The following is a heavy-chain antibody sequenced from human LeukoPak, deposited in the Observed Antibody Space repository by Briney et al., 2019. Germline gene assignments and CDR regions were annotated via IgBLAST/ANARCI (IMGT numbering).Heavy chain of an antibody. CDR3: ARGRRGYYDSSGYYDFDY. Sequence: PSETLSLTCTVSGGSISSYYWSWIRQPAGKGLEWIGRIYTSGSTNYNPSLKSRVTMSVDTSKNQFSLKLSSVTAADTAVYYCARGRRGYYDSSGYYDFDYWGQGTLVTVSS. V-gene: IGHV4-4*07. CDR2: IYTSGST. J-gene: IGHJ4*02. D-gene: IGHD3-22*01. CDR1: GGSISSYY.